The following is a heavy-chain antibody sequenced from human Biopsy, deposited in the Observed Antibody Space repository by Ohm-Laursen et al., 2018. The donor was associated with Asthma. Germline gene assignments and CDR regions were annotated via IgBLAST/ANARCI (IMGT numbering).Heavy chain of an antibody. CDR2: IHYSGST. V-gene: IGHV4-59*01. J-gene: IGHJ4*02. D-gene: IGHD2-15*01. Sequence: TLSLTCTVSGVSIRSYYWTWIRQPPGKGLEWIGNIHYSGSTYSNPSLKSRVPISVDTSKKQISLRLSSVIAADTAVYYCAGFCSGGNCPDHWGQGTLVTVSS. CDR3: AGFCSGGNCPDH. CDR1: GVSIRSYY.